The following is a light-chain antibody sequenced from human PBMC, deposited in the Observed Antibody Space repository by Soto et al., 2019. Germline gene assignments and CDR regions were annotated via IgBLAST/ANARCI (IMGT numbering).Light chain of an antibody. Sequence: DIVMTQSPDSLAVSLGERATLNCKSSQSVFYSGTSRNYLAWYQKKPGQPPKLLVYWASTRESGVPDRFSGSGSGTDFSLTIDSLQAEDVAVYYCQQYLRTPLTFGGGTRVEI. CDR1: QSVFYSGTSRNY. V-gene: IGKV4-1*01. CDR3: QQYLRTPLT. CDR2: WAS. J-gene: IGKJ4*01.